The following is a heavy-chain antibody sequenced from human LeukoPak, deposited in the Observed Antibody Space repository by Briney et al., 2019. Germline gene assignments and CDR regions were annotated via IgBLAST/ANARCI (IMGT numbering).Heavy chain of an antibody. CDR3: ARVYYSNSYDYWYFDL. V-gene: IGHV4-59*11. CDR2: IYYSGNT. J-gene: IGHJ2*01. CDR1: GASISRHY. D-gene: IGHD6-13*01. Sequence: SETLSLTCTSSGASISRHYWSWLRQPPGKGLEWIGYIYYSGNTTYNPSLKSRVTISVDTSKNQFSLKLSSVTAADTAVYYCARVYYSNSYDYWYFDLWGRGTLVTVSS.